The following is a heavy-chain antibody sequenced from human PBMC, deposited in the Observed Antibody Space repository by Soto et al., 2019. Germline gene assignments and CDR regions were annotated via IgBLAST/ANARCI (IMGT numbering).Heavy chain of an antibody. Sequence: GASVKVSCKASGYSFTSYDINWVRQATGQGLEWMGWMDPKTGNTDYGQKFQGRVTMTRNTSISTAYMELSSLTPEDTAVYYCARGRGWRDYWGQGTLVTVSS. D-gene: IGHD6-19*01. CDR2: MDPKTGNT. J-gene: IGHJ4*02. V-gene: IGHV1-8*01. CDR1: GYSFTSYD. CDR3: ARGRGWRDY.